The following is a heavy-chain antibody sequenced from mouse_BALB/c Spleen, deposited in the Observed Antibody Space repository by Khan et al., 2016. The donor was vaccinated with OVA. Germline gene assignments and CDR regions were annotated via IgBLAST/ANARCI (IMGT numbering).Heavy chain of an antibody. Sequence: EVDLVVSGPRLVKPSQSLSLTCPVTCYSITSGYGWNWIRQFPGNKLEWMGYISYSGSTNYNPSLKSRISITRDTSKNQFFLQLNSVTTEDTATYYCARTARIKYWGQGTTLTVSS. D-gene: IGHD1-2*01. V-gene: IGHV3-2*02. J-gene: IGHJ2*01. CDR1: CYSITSGYG. CDR2: ISYSGST. CDR3: ARTARIKY.